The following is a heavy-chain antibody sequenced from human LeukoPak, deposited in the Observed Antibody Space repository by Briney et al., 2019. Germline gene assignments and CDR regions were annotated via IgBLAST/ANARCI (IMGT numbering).Heavy chain of an antibody. Sequence: GGSLRLSCAASGFTFSSYWMSWVRQAPGKGLEWVANIKQDGSEKYYVDSVKGRFTISRDNAKNSLYLQMNSLRAEDTAVYYCAKAQFPYYSDGSGYPLDYWGQGTLVTVSS. CDR2: IKQDGSEK. CDR3: AKAQFPYYSDGSGYPLDY. V-gene: IGHV3-7*01. D-gene: IGHD3-22*01. J-gene: IGHJ4*02. CDR1: GFTFSSYW.